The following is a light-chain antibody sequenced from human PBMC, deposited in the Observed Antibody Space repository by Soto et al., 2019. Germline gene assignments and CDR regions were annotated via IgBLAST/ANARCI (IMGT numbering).Light chain of an antibody. CDR1: QTITLNY. CDR3: QQYGSSPFT. J-gene: IGKJ3*01. V-gene: IGKV3-20*01. CDR2: GVS. Sequence: EIGLTQSPGTLSLSPGERATLSCRASQTITLNYLAWYQQKPGQAPRLLIYGVSTRATGIPDKFSGSGSGTDFTLTISRLETEDFAVYYCQQYGSSPFTFGPGSKVDIK.